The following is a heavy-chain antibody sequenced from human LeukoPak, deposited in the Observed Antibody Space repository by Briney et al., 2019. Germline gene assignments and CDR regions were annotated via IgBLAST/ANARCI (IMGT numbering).Heavy chain of an antibody. V-gene: IGHV1-8*01. Sequence: ASVKVSCKASGYTFTSYDINWVRQATGQGLEWMGWMNPNSGNTGYAQKFQGRVTMTRNTSISTAYMELSSLRSEDTAVYYCARGAGITMVRGVHPDYWGQGTLVTVSS. CDR1: GYTFTSYD. D-gene: IGHD3-10*01. J-gene: IGHJ4*02. CDR3: ARGAGITMVRGVHPDY. CDR2: MNPNSGNT.